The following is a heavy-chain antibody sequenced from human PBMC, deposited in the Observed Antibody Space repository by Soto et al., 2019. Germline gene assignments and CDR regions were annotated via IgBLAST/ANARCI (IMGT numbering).Heavy chain of an antibody. CDR3: PRPSNWAELHY. D-gene: IGHD1-7*01. J-gene: IGHJ4*02. Sequence: PGQSLKISCKGSGFTLTSYWITWVRQVPGRGLEWMGKIDPSDSYTNYSPSLQGHVTISADKSISTAYPQWSSLKASDTAMYYCPRPSNWAELHYWGQGTLVTVSS. CDR1: GFTLTSYW. V-gene: IGHV5-10-1*01. CDR2: IDPSDSYT.